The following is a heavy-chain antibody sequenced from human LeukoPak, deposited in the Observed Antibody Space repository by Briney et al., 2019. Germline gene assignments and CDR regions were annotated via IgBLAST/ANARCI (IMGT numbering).Heavy chain of an antibody. Sequence: PGGSLRLSCAASGFTFSSYAMSWVRQAPGRGLEWVSGVSGSGGSTYYADSVKGRFTISRDNSKNTPYLQMNSLRAEDTAVYYCAKIPVSYSSGWSNFDYWGRGTLVTVSS. D-gene: IGHD6-19*01. CDR1: GFTFSSYA. V-gene: IGHV3-23*01. CDR2: VSGSGGST. J-gene: IGHJ4*02. CDR3: AKIPVSYSSGWSNFDY.